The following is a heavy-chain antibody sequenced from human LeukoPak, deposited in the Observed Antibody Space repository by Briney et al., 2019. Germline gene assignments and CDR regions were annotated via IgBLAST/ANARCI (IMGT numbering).Heavy chain of an antibody. CDR3: ARVSRGVY. J-gene: IGHJ4*02. Sequence: GGSLRLSCAASGFSFSTKWMSWVRQAPGKGLEWVGNIHPHGREQYPVDSVKGRFTISRDNAKNSLYLQMNSLRAEDTALYYCARVSRGVYWGQGTLVTVSS. CDR1: GFSFSTKW. CDR2: IHPHGREQ. D-gene: IGHD2/OR15-2a*01. V-gene: IGHV3-7*03.